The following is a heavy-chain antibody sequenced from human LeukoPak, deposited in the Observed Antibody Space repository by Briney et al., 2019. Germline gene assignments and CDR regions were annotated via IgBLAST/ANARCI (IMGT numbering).Heavy chain of an antibody. D-gene: IGHD3-10*01. J-gene: IGHJ4*02. CDR1: GYTFTSYG. Sequence: ASVKVSCKASGYTFTSYGISWVRQAPGQGLQWMAWINPKSGGTSRSRKFQGRITLTRDTSIDTAYLQLSRLTSDDTAVYFCARRKSGTNPGAFDSWGQGTLVTVSS. CDR3: ARRKSGTNPGAFDS. V-gene: IGHV1-2*02. CDR2: INPKSGGT.